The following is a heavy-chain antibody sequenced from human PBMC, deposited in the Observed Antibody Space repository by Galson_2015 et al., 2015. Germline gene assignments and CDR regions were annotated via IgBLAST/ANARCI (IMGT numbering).Heavy chain of an antibody. V-gene: IGHV3-15*01. CDR1: GFSFSDAW. Sequence: ALRLSCGASGFSFSDAWMSWGRQAPGKGLEWVGRIKTKTGGETTDYAAPVKGRFTISGDASKNTLYLQMKSLKTEDTAVYYCTTVVVAATGGPAYWDQGTLVTVSS. CDR2: IKTKTGGETT. J-gene: IGHJ4*02. D-gene: IGHD6-19*01. CDR3: TTVVVAATGGPAY.